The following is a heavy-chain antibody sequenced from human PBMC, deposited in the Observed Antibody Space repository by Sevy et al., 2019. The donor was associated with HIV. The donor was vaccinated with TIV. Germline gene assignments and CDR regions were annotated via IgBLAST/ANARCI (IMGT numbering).Heavy chain of an antibody. CDR2: IKEDGSET. D-gene: IGHD1-26*01. CDR3: TRGGAVGAPDH. Sequence: GGSLRLSCAASGFTFADYWMTWVRQDPGKGLEWVAKIKEDGSETYYLDSVKGRFTISRDNAKNSLYLQMSYVGVDDTAMYFCTRGGAVGAPDHWGQGALVTVSS. CDR1: GFTFADYW. J-gene: IGHJ4*02. V-gene: IGHV3-7*01.